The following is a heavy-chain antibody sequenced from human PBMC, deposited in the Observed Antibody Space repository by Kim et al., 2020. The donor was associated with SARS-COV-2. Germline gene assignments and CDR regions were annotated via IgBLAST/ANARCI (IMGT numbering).Heavy chain of an antibody. CDR1: GGSFSGYY. CDR2: INHSGST. J-gene: IGHJ4*02. D-gene: IGHD3-3*01. Sequence: SETLSLTCAVYGGSFSGYYWSWIRQPPGKGLEWIGEINHSGSTNYNPSLKSRVTISVDTSKNQFSLKLSSVTAADTAVYYCARSGTYYDFWSGYYKNRFFDYWGQGTLVTVSS. CDR3: ARSGTYYDFWSGYYKNRFFDY. V-gene: IGHV4-34*01.